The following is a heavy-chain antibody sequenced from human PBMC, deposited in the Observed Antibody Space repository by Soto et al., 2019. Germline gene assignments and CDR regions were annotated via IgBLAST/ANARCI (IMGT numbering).Heavy chain of an antibody. CDR1: GGSISSYY. V-gene: IGHV4-59*08. CDR3: TRSPGYYFDF. D-gene: IGHD3-9*01. CDR2: IYYSGST. Sequence: QVQLQESGPGLVKPSETLSLACTVSGGSISSYYWSWIRQPPGKGLEWIGYIYYSGSTNYNPSLKIRVTISVDTSKNQFSLKLSSVTAADTAVYFCTRSPGYYFDFWGQGTLVTVSS. J-gene: IGHJ4*02.